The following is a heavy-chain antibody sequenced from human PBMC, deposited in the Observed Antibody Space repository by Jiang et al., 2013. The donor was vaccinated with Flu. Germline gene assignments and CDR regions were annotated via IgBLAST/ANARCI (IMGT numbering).Heavy chain of an antibody. Sequence: GSGLVKPSETLSLTCSVVGSSISRGYYWGWVRQPPGKGLEWIGSLYHSGSTYYNPSLKSRVTISVDTSKNEFSLKLRSVTAADTAVYYCARIGARRDQIVVATGVVRGAFDIWGQGTTVTVSS. CDR1: GSSISRGYY. CDR2: LYHSGST. D-gene: IGHD2-21*02. J-gene: IGHJ3*02. CDR3: ARIGARRDQIVVATGVVRGAFDI. V-gene: IGHV4-38-2*01.